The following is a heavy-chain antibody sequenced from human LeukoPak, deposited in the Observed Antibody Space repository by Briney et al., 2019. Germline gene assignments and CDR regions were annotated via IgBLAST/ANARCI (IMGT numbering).Heavy chain of an antibody. Sequence: GGSLRLSCAASGFTFSGSAMHWVRQASGKGLEWVGRIRSKANSYATAYAASVKGRFTISRDDSKNTAYLQMNSLKTEDTAVYYCTRAYYGDYGSTYDAFDIWGQGTMVTVSS. V-gene: IGHV3-73*01. D-gene: IGHD4-17*01. J-gene: IGHJ3*02. CDR2: IRSKANSYAT. CDR1: GFTFSGSA. CDR3: TRAYYGDYGSTYDAFDI.